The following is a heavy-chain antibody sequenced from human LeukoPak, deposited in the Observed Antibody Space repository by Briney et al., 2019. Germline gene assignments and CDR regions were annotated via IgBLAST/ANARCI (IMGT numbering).Heavy chain of an antibody. V-gene: IGHV4-34*01. D-gene: IGHD3-22*01. CDR1: GGSFSGYY. Sequence: SETLSLTCAVYGGSFSGYYWSWIRQPPGKGLEWIGEISHSGSTYYNPSLKSRVTISVDTSKNQFSLKLSSVTAADTAVYYCASGVVVITTRPFDYWGQGTLVTVSS. J-gene: IGHJ4*02. CDR3: ASGVVVITTRPFDY. CDR2: ISHSGST.